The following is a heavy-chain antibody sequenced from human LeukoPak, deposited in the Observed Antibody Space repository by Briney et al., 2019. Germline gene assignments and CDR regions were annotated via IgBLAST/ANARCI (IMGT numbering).Heavy chain of an antibody. D-gene: IGHD7-27*01. CDR3: AILGISDY. Sequence: PSETLSLTCAVYGGSFSGHYWSWIRQPPGKGLEWIGEINHSGSTNYNPSLKSRVTISVDTSKNQFSLKLSSVTAADTAVYYCAILGISDYWGQGTLVTVSS. CDR2: INHSGST. V-gene: IGHV4-34*01. CDR1: GGSFSGHY. J-gene: IGHJ4*02.